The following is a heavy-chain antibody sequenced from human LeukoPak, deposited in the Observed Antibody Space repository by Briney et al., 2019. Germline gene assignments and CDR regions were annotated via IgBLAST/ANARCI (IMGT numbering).Heavy chain of an antibody. V-gene: IGHV3-30*03. CDR3: ARGWRMSVP. Sequence: GGSLRLSCAASGFTFSTYAMHWVRQAPGKGLEWVAVVSYDATDKFYADSVKGRFTISRDNSKNTLYLQMNSLTTEDTAVYYCARGWRMSVPWGQGTLVTVSS. CDR2: VSYDATDK. J-gene: IGHJ5*02. CDR1: GFTFSTYA. D-gene: IGHD1-1*01.